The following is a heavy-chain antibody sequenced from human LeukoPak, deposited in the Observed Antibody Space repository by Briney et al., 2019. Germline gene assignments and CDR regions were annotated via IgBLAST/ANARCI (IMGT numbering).Heavy chain of an antibody. CDR1: GFTFSSYE. CDR2: ISNGVGTK. CDR3: ARERYYDASGYDY. J-gene: IGHJ4*02. V-gene: IGHV3-48*03. D-gene: IGHD3-22*01. Sequence: GGSLRLSCAASGFTFSSYEMNWVRQAPGKGLEWVSYISNGVGTKYYADSVKGRFTISRDNAKNSLYLQMNSLRAEDTAVYYCARERYYDASGYDYWGQGTLVTVSS.